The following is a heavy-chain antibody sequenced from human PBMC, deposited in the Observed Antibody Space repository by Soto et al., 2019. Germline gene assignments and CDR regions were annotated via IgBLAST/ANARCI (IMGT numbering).Heavy chain of an antibody. CDR3: ARAQPDSIFGVVIQT. D-gene: IGHD3-3*01. CDR1: GYTFTSYY. V-gene: IGHV1-46*03. CDR2: INPSGGST. Sequence: ASVKVSCKASGYTFTSYYMHWVRQAPGQGLEWMGIINPSGGSTSYAQKFQGRVTMTRDTSTSTVYMGLSSLRSEDTAVYYCARAQPDSIFGVVIQTWGQGTLVTVSS. J-gene: IGHJ5*02.